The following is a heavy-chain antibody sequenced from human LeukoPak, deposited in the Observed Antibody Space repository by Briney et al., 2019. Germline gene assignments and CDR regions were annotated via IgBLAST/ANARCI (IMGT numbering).Heavy chain of an antibody. V-gene: IGHV4-61*02. CDR1: GGSISNSVYY. CDR3: AGDDCSSSSCYLFH. CDR2: ISSSGHA. Sequence: PSQTLSLTCTVSGGSISNSVYYWGWIRQPAGKGLEWIGRISSSGHANYNPSLKSRVTISVDTSKNQFSLKLSSVTAADRGMYYCAGDDCSSSSCYLFHWGQGTLVTASS. D-gene: IGHD2-2*01. J-gene: IGHJ4*02.